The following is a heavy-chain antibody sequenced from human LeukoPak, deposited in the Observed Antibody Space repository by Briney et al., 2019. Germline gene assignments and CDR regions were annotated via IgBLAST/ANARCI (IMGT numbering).Heavy chain of an antibody. J-gene: IGHJ5*02. V-gene: IGHV4-59*07. CDR2: IYYSGST. CDR3: ARGYSRGWFDP. CDR1: GRSISSYY. Sequence: SDTLSLTCTVCGRSISSYYRSWIRQPPGKGLESIGYIYYSGSTNYNPSLKSRVTISVDTSNNQFSLKMSSVTAADTAVYYCARGYSRGWFDPCGQGTLVTVSS. D-gene: IGHD6-13*01.